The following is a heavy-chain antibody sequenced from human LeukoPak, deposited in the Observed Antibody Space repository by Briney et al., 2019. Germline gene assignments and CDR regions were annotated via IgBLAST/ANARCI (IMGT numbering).Heavy chain of an antibody. J-gene: IGHJ4*02. CDR3: ARVSLSSGCLSN. Sequence: GGSLRLSCAASGFTFSSYWMHWVRQAPGKGLVWVSRINSDGSSTSYADSVKGRFTISRDNAKNTLFLQMNGLRAEDTAVYYCARVSLSSGCLSNWGQGTLVTVSS. CDR2: INSDGSST. CDR1: GFTFSSYW. D-gene: IGHD6-19*01. V-gene: IGHV3-74*01.